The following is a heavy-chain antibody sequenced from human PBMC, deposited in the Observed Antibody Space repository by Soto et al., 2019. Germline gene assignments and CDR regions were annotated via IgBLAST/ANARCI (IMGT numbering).Heavy chain of an antibody. CDR3: ARGLFSESSYSGGWYYFDN. Sequence: SETLSLTCGPYARSFSRYIWTLTRSSPEKRLQWIRQINDSGSTYYNPSLKRRVTISLHTSSDQFSLELSSVTAADTAVYYCARGLFSESSYSGGWYYFDNWSQGSLVTVSS. V-gene: IGHV4-34*01. CDR1: ARSFSRYI. J-gene: IGHJ4*02. CDR2: INDSGST. D-gene: IGHD1-26*01.